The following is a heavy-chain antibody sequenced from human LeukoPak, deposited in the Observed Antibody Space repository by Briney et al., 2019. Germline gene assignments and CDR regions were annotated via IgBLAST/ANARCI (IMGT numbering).Heavy chain of an antibody. CDR2: ISSSGYTI. CDR3: AREDCSSTSCYDPSVSDY. J-gene: IGHJ4*02. CDR1: GFTFSHYE. V-gene: IGHV3-48*03. Sequence: GGSLRLSCEASGFTFSHYEMNWVRQAPGKGLEWVSYISSSGYTIYYADSVKGRFTISRDNAKNSLYLQMNSLRAEDTAVYYCAREDCSSTSCYDPSVSDYWGQGTLVNVSS. D-gene: IGHD2-2*01.